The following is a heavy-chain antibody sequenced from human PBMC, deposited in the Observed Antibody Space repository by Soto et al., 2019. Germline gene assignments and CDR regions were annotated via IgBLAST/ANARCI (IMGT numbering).Heavy chain of an antibody. CDR1: GGCISSYY. D-gene: IGHD3-10*01. Sequence: QVQLQESGPGLVKPSGTLSLTGTVSGGCISSYYWSWIRQPPGKGLEWIGCIYHIGSTKFNPSLTSRVTISMDSSSHHFSLKLSFLTAAVTDIDSRSIYRSRNYFGWFDDWGQGSLVTVSS. CDR2: IYHIGST. J-gene: IGHJ4*02. V-gene: IGHV4-59*01. CDR3: SIYRSRNYFGWFDD.